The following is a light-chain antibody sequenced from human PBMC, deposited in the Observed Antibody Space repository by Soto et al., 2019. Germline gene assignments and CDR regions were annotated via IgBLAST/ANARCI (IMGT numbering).Light chain of an antibody. CDR1: QRIGRD. Sequence: EILLTQSPATLSLSPKERATHSCRASQRIGRDLAWYQQKPGQALRLLIYDASNRATGIPARFSGSGSGTDFTLTISGLEPEDFAVYYCQQRNNWPPITFGQGTRLEIK. V-gene: IGKV3-11*01. CDR3: QQRNNWPPIT. J-gene: IGKJ5*01. CDR2: DAS.